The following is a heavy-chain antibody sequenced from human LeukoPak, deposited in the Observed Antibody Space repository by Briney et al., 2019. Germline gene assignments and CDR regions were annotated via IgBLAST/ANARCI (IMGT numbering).Heavy chain of an antibody. CDR2: INPSGGST. CDR1: GYTFTSYY. D-gene: IGHD6-6*01. CDR3: ARSIAARPFVY. J-gene: IGHJ4*02. Sequence: ASVKVSCKASGYTFTSYYMHWVRQAPGQGLEWMGIINPSGGSTSYAQKFQGRVTMTRDTSTSTVYMELSGLRSEDTAVYYCARSIAARPFVYWGQGTLVTVSS. V-gene: IGHV1-46*01.